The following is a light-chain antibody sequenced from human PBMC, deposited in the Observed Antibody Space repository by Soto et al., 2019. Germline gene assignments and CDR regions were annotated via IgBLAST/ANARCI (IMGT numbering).Light chain of an antibody. V-gene: IGLV1-44*01. J-gene: IGLJ2*01. Sequence: QSVLTQSPSASGTPGQRVSISCSGSTSNIGTNTVSWYQHVPGTAPKLLIYSNDQRPSAVPGRFSGSKSGKSASLAISGLLSEDEADYYCATWDDSLNVVFGGGTKVTVL. CDR1: TSNIGTNT. CDR2: SND. CDR3: ATWDDSLNVV.